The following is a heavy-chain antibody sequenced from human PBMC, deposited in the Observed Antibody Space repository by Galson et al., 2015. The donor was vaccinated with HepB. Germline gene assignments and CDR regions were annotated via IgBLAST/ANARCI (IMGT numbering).Heavy chain of an antibody. CDR2: VNPMLGTA. D-gene: IGHD2-15*01. V-gene: IGHV1-69*13. CDR3: AREAGRTHHPSAFDL. CDR1: GGTLSSYT. J-gene: IGHJ3*01. Sequence: SVKVSCKASGGTLSSYTINWVRQAPGQGLEWMGGVNPMLGTAKYAQKFQGRVAITADDSTNTSYMELSSLRSEDTALYFCAREAGRTHHPSAFDLWGQGTMVTVSS.